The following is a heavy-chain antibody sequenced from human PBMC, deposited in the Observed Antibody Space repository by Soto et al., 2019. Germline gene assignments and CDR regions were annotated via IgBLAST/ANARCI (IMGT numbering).Heavy chain of an antibody. D-gene: IGHD5-18*01. CDR1: GGSISSSSYY. Sequence: SETLSLTCTVSGGSISSSSYYWGWIRQPPGKGLEWIGSIYYSGSTYYNPSLKSRVTISVDTSKNQFSLKLSSVTAADTAVYYCAGKNTAGYMDVWGKGTTVTVSS. CDR2: IYYSGST. CDR3: AGKNTAGYMDV. J-gene: IGHJ6*03. V-gene: IGHV4-39*01.